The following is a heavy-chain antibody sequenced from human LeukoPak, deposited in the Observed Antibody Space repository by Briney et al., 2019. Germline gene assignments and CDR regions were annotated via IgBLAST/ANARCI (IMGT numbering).Heavy chain of an antibody. Sequence: SETLSLTCAVYGGSFSGYYWSWIRQPPGKGLEWIGEINYSGSTNYNPSLKSRVTISVDTSKNQFSLKLSSVTAADTAVYHCARGPVGSSWYWSEYFQHWGQGTLVTVSS. J-gene: IGHJ1*01. D-gene: IGHD6-13*01. CDR3: ARGPVGSSWYWSEYFQH. V-gene: IGHV4-34*01. CDR1: GGSFSGYY. CDR2: INYSGST.